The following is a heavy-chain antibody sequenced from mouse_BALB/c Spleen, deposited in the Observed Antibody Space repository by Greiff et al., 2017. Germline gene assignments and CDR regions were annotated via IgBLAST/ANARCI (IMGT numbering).Heavy chain of an antibody. CDR1: GYSFTGYY. D-gene: IGHD2-3*01. Sequence: VQLQQSGPELVKPGASVKISCKASGYSFTGYYMNWVKQSNGKSLEWIENIVPYYGGTSYNQKFKGKATLTVDKSSSTAYMQLKSLTSEDSAVYYCARGNDGYFHFDYWGQGTPLTVSA. J-gene: IGHJ2*01. CDR3: ARGNDGYFHFDY. V-gene: IGHV1-39*01. CDR2: IVPYYGGT.